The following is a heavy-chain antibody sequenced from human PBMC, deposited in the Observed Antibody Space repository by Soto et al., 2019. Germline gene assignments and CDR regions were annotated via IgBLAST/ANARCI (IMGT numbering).Heavy chain of an antibody. CDR3: ARGGSYYAQ. V-gene: IGHV1-2*02. J-gene: IGHJ4*02. CDR2: INSVSGGA. Sequence: ASVKVSCKASGYTFTGYYMHWVRQAPGQGLEWMGWINSVSGGANYAPRFQGRVSMTRDRSSATAFMDLSGLRTDDTAVYYCARGGSYYAQWGQGTLVTVSS. D-gene: IGHD3-10*01. CDR1: GYTFTGYY.